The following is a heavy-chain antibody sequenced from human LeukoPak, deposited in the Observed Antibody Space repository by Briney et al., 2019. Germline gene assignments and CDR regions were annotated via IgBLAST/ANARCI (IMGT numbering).Heavy chain of an antibody. CDR2: IYYDGST. V-gene: IGHV4-39*07. J-gene: IGHJ4*02. CDR1: GGSIDTNIYY. Sequence: PSETLSLTCTVSGGSIDTNIYYWAWIRQPPGEGLEWIGSIYYDGSTYYNPSLKGRATISLDTSKNQFSLKLKSVTAADTAVYYCARDPSSIYFDYWGQGTLVTVSS. D-gene: IGHD3-3*01. CDR3: ARDPSSIYFDY.